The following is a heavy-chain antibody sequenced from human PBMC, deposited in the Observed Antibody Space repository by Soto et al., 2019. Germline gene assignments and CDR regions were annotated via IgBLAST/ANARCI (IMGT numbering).Heavy chain of an antibody. CDR3: TRENPTVTTMSDFYY. J-gene: IGHJ4*02. CDR1: GFTFGDYA. D-gene: IGHD4-17*01. V-gene: IGHV3-49*03. CDR2: IRSKAYGGTT. Sequence: PGGSLRLSCTASGFTFGDYAMSWFRQAPGKGLEWVGFIRSKAYGGTTEYAASVKGRFTISRDDSKSIAYLQMNSLKTEDTAVYYCTRENPTVTTMSDFYYWGQGTLVTVSS.